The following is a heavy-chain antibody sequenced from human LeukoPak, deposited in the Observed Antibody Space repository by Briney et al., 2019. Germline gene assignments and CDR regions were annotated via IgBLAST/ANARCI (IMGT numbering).Heavy chain of an antibody. CDR3: ARRFLNDILTGYYNGGRGAKARGAFDI. D-gene: IGHD3-9*01. CDR1: GGSISSGGYS. V-gene: IGHV4-30-4*07. J-gene: IGHJ3*02. CDR2: IYYSGST. Sequence: PSETLSLTCAVSGGSISSGGYSWSWIRQPPGKGLEWIGYIYYSGSTYYNPSLKSRVTISVDTSKNQFSLKLSSVTAADTAVYYCARRFLNDILTGYYNGGRGAKARGAFDIWGQGTMVTVSS.